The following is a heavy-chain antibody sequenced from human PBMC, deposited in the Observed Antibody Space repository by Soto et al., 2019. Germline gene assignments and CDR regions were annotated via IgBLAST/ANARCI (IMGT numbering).Heavy chain of an antibody. Sequence: GGSLRLSCAASGFTFSSYVMSWVRQAPGKGLEWVSVISYSGDSTYYADSVKGRFTISRDNSKNTLYVQMNSLRAEDTAVYYCAKRHSSGFYFDYWGQGTLVTVSS. V-gene: IGHV3-23*01. CDR2: ISYSGDST. J-gene: IGHJ4*02. CDR1: GFTFSSYV. D-gene: IGHD3-22*01. CDR3: AKRHSSGFYFDY.